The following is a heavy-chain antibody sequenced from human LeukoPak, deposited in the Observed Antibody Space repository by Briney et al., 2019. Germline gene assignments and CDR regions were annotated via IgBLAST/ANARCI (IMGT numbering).Heavy chain of an antibody. CDR2: IYYSGST. Sequence: SETLSLTCTVSGGSISSYYWSWIRQPPGKGLEWIGYIYYSGSTNYNPSLKSRVTISVDTSKNQFSLKLSSVTAADTAVYYCARDPAYGGYVYFGYWGQGTLVTVSS. D-gene: IGHD5-12*01. J-gene: IGHJ4*02. CDR1: GGSISSYY. V-gene: IGHV4-59*01. CDR3: ARDPAYGGYVYFGY.